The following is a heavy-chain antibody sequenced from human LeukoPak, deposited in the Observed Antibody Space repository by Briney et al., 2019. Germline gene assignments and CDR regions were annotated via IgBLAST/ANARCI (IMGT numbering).Heavy chain of an antibody. CDR3: ARGNQLSYYYYYMDV. CDR1: GGTFSSYA. V-gene: IGHV1-69*06. Sequence: GASVTVSCKASGGTFSSYAISWARQAPGQGLEWMGGIIPIFGTANYAQKFQGRVTITADKSTSTAYMGLSSLRSEDTAVYYCARGNQLSYYYYYMDVWGKGTTVTVSS. J-gene: IGHJ6*03. CDR2: IIPIFGTA. D-gene: IGHD2-2*01.